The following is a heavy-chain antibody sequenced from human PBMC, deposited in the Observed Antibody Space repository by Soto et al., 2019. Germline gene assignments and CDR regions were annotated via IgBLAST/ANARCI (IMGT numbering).Heavy chain of an antibody. V-gene: IGHV4-59*01. Sequence: SETLSLTCTVSGGSISIYYWSWIRQPPGKGLEWIGYFYYSGSTNYNPSLKSRVTISVDTSKNQFSLKLSSVTAADTAVYYCAREFSTVTNYGMDVWGQGTTVTV. CDR1: GGSISIYY. J-gene: IGHJ6*02. D-gene: IGHD4-17*01. CDR2: FYYSGST. CDR3: AREFSTVTNYGMDV.